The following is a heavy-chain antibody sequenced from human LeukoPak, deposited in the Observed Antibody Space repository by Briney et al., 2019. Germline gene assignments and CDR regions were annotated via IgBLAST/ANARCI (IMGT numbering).Heavy chain of an antibody. Sequence: SETLSLTCTVSGGSVSSGSYYWTWSRQPPGKGLDWIGYIYYSGSTNYNPSLKSRVTISVDTSKNQFSLKLSSVTAADTAVYYCARARGDTAIVYWGQGTLVTVSS. V-gene: IGHV4-61*01. J-gene: IGHJ4*02. CDR2: IYYSGST. CDR3: ARARGDTAIVY. D-gene: IGHD5-18*01. CDR1: GGSVSSGSYY.